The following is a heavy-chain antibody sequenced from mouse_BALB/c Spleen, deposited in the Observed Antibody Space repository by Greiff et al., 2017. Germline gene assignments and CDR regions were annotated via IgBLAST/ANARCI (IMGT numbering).Heavy chain of an antibody. CDR3: ARSYYGYPAWFAY. J-gene: IGHJ3*01. V-gene: IGHV5-6-2*01. Sequence: DVKLVESGGGLVKLGGSLKLSCAASGFTFSSYYMSWVRQTPEKRLELVAAINSNGGSTYYPDTVKGRFTISRDNAKNTLYLQMSSLKSEDTALYYCARSYYGYPAWFAYWGQGTLVTVSA. CDR2: INSNGGST. CDR1: GFTFSSYY. D-gene: IGHD1-2*01.